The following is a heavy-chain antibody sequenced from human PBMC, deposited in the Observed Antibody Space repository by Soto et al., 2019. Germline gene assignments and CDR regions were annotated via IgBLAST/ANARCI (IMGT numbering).Heavy chain of an antibody. J-gene: IGHJ5*01. CDR2: INKDAYT. D-gene: IGHD3-3*01. Sequence: EVQLSESGGGFVEPGGSLRLSCVVSGFSFSSAWMDWVRQVPGTGLVWVSGINKDAYTTYAESVKGRYTISRDTAKNTLYLKMNNLRAEETALYCCAREDFSCVAWGQGTLVTVSS. V-gene: IGHV3-74*01. CDR1: GFSFSSAW. CDR3: AREDFSCVA.